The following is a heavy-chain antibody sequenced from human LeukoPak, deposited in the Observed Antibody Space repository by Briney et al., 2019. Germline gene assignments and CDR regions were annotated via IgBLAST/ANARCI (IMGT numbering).Heavy chain of an antibody. J-gene: IGHJ4*02. CDR2: IIPILGIA. D-gene: IGHD6-19*01. CDR3: ARDPSASIAVAGDY. Sequence: AASVKVSCKASGGTFSSYTISWVRQAPGQGLEWMGRIIPILGIANYAQKFQGRVTITADKSTSTAYMELSSLRSEDTAVYHCARDPSASIAVAGDYWGQGTLVTVSS. V-gene: IGHV1-69*04. CDR1: GGTFSSYT.